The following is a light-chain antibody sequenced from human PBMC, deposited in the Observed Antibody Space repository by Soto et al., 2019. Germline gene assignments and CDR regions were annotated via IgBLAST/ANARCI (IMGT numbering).Light chain of an antibody. J-gene: IGKJ3*01. Sequence: EIVLTQSPGTQSLSPGERATLSCRASQSISSSFLAWYQQRPGQAPRLLIHGVSSKAAGIPDRFSGSGSGTDFTLTINRLEPEDFALYFCPQYGSSPFTFGPGTQLEIK. V-gene: IGKV3-20*01. CDR3: PQYGSSPFT. CDR1: QSISSSF. CDR2: GVS.